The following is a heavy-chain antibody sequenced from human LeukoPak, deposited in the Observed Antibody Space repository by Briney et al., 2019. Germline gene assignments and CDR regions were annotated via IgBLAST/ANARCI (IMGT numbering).Heavy chain of an antibody. CDR2: ISWNSGAI. D-gene: IGHD2-2*02. J-gene: IGHJ4*02. CDR3: AKGLSKSSSASYYTD. CDR1: GFTFDDYA. Sequence: GRSLRLSCAASGFTFDDYAMHWVRQAPGKGLEWVSGISWNSGAIGYADSVKGRFTISRDNAKNSLYLQMNSLRAEDMALYYCAKGLSKSSSASYYTDWGQGTLVTVSS. V-gene: IGHV3-9*03.